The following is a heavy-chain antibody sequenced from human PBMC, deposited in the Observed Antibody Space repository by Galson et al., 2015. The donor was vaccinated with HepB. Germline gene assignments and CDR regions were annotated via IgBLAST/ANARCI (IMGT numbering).Heavy chain of an antibody. CDR3: TTDRRAARTTGIWRIDY. V-gene: IGHV3-15*01. J-gene: IGHJ4*02. D-gene: IGHD6-6*01. CDR1: GFTFSNAW. Sequence: SLRLSCAASGFTFSNAWMSWVRQAPGKGLEWVGRIKSKTDGGTTDYAAPVKGRFTISRDDSKNTLYLQMNSLKTEDTAVYYCTTDRRAARTTGIWRIDYWGQGTLVTVSS. CDR2: IKSKTDGGTT.